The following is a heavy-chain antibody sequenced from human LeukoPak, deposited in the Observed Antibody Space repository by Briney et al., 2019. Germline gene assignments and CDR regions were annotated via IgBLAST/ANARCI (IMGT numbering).Heavy chain of an antibody. V-gene: IGHV3-33*01. CDR1: GFSFNTYA. J-gene: IGHJ4*02. CDR2: IWHAGSIK. CDR3: ARELFGAGSYPDF. Sequence: GGSLRLSCAPPGFSFNTYAMHWVRQTPGRGLEWVALIWHAGSIKFYSNSVRVQFTISRYNSKNTVSLQMNNLRPEDTAVYSVARELFGAGSYPDFWGQGTPVTVSS. D-gene: IGHD3-10*01.